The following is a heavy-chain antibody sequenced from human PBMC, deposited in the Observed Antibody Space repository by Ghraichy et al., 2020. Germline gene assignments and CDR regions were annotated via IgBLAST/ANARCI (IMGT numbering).Heavy chain of an antibody. D-gene: IGHD2-2*01. CDR1: GGSISSGGYY. J-gene: IGHJ6*03. Sequence: SQTLSLTCTVSGGSISSGGYYWSWIRQHPGKGLEWIGYIYYSGSTYYNPSLKSRVTISVDTSKNQFSLKLSSVTAADTAVYYCARVGGYCSSTSCYAWYYYYMDVWGKGTTVTVSS. CDR3: ARVGGYCSSTSCYAWYYYYMDV. V-gene: IGHV4-31*03. CDR2: IYYSGST.